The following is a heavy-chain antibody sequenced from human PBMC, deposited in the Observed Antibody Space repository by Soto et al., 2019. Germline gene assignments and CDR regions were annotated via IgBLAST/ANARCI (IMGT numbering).Heavy chain of an antibody. CDR1: GGTFSSYT. Sequence: QVQLVQSGAEVKKPGSSVKVSCKASGGTFSSYTISWVRQAPGQGLEWMGRIIPILGIANYAQKFQGRVTITADKSTSTAYRELSSPRSEDTAVYYCARDDSSGYYSDYWGQGTLVTVSS. CDR2: IIPILGIA. CDR3: ARDDSSGYYSDY. J-gene: IGHJ4*02. V-gene: IGHV1-69*02. D-gene: IGHD3-22*01.